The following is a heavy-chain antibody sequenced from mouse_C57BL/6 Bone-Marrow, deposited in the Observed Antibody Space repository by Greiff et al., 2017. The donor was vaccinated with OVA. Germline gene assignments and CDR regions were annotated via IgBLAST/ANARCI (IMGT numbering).Heavy chain of an antibody. Sequence: VQLQESGPELVKPGASVKISCKASGYAFSSSWMNWVKQRPGKGLEWLGRIYPGDGDTNYNGKFKGKATLTADKSSSTAYMQLSSLTSEDSAVYFCARKTSLDYWGQGTSVTVSS. CDR2: IYPGDGDT. CDR1: GYAFSSSW. V-gene: IGHV1-82*01. J-gene: IGHJ4*01. CDR3: ARKTSLDY.